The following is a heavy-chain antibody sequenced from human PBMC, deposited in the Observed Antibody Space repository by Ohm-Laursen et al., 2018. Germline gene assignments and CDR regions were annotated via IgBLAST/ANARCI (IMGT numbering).Heavy chain of an antibody. Sequence: SLRLSCAAPGFTFDDYAMHWVRQAPGKGLEWVSGISWNSGSIGYADSVKGRFTISRDNAKNSLYLQMNSLRAEDTALYYCAKDRASSHYYYYGMDVWGQGTTVTVSS. V-gene: IGHV3-9*01. CDR2: ISWNSGSI. D-gene: IGHD2-15*01. J-gene: IGHJ6*02. CDR3: AKDRASSHYYYYGMDV. CDR1: GFTFDDYA.